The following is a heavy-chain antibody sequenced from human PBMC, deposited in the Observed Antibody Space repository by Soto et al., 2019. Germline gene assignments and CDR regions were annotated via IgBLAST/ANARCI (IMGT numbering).Heavy chain of an antibody. CDR3: AYSSTPFDY. D-gene: IGHD6-13*01. J-gene: IGHJ4*02. Sequence: EVQLLESGGGLVQPGGSLRLSCAASGFTFSSYAMSWVRQAPGKGLEWVSAISGSGGSTYYADSVKGRFTISRDNSKNPLYLQMTSLRAEDTAVYYSAYSSTPFDYWGQGTLVTVSS. CDR2: ISGSGGST. V-gene: IGHV3-23*01. CDR1: GFTFSSYA.